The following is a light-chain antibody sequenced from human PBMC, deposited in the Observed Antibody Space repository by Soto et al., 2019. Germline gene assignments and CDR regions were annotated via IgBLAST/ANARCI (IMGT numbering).Light chain of an antibody. Sequence: DIVMTQSPDSLAMSLGERATINCKSSQSVLASSNNKNLLAWYQQKPGQPPKLLIYGTSTRESGVLDRFRSSGSERDFTLTISSLQAEEVAVYYFHQYYSSPLTFGGGTNVEIK. V-gene: IGKV4-1*01. CDR2: GTS. CDR1: QSVLASSNNKNL. CDR3: HQYYSSPLT. J-gene: IGKJ4*02.